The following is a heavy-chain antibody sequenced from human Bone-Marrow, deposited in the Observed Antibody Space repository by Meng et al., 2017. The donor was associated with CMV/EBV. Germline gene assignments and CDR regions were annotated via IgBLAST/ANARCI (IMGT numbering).Heavy chain of an antibody. Sequence: AASAFSIININWVRQAPGKGLEWVSSISSSSSYIYYADSVKGRFTISRDNAKNSLYLQMNSLRAEDTAVYYCAREVAPAYYYDSSGYYEGGAFDIWGQGTMVTVSS. CDR2: ISSSSSYI. J-gene: IGHJ3*02. D-gene: IGHD3-22*01. V-gene: IGHV3-21*01. CDR1: ASAFSIIN. CDR3: AREVAPAYYYDSSGYYEGGAFDI.